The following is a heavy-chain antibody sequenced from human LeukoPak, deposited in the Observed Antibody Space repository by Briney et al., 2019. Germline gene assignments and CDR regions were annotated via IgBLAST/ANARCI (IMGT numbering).Heavy chain of an antibody. CDR1: GGSLSDYY. J-gene: IGHJ4*02. D-gene: IGHD7-27*01. CDR3: GRKANWGSHYFDY. Sequence: SETLSLTCAVYGGSLSDYYWSWIRQPPGKGLEWIGEINHSGSTNYNPFPKSRVTTSVDTSKNQFSLKMTTVTAADTAVYYSGRKANWGSHYFDYWGQGTLVTVSS. CDR2: INHSGST. V-gene: IGHV4-34*01.